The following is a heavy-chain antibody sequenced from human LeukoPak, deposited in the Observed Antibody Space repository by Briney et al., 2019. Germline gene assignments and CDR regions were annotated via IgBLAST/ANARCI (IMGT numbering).Heavy chain of an antibody. CDR3: ARWYFAYYGMDV. V-gene: IGHV3-53*01. CDR1: GFTFSSYA. D-gene: IGHD1-14*01. Sequence: QSGGSLGLSCAASGFTFSSYAMSWVRQAPGKGLEWVSVIYSGGSTYYADSVKGRFAISRDNSKNTLYLQMNSLRAEDTAVYYCARWYFAYYGMDVWGQGTTVTVSS. J-gene: IGHJ6*02. CDR2: IYSGGST.